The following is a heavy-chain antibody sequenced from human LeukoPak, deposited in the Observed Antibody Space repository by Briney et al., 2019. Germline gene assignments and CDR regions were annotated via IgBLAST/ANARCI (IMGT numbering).Heavy chain of an antibody. D-gene: IGHD2-21*02. Sequence: ASVKVSCKASGSNFTGFYINWVRQTPGQGLEWMGRINLNRGITNFGSKFRGRVTMTSDTSTTTAYMELSSLQSDDTAVYYCAGARPSAVVATTNWFDPWGQGTLVTVSS. CDR1: GSNFTGFY. CDR2: INLNRGIT. J-gene: IGHJ5*02. CDR3: AGARPSAVVATTNWFDP. V-gene: IGHV1-2*06.